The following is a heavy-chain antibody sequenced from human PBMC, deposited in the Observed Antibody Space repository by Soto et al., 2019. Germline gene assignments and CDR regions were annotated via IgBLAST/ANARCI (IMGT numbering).Heavy chain of an antibody. V-gene: IGHV4-39*01. CDR3: ASRFYYGSGYYYGMDV. D-gene: IGHD3-10*01. CDR1: GGSISSSSYY. Sequence: PSETLSLTCTVSGGSISSSSYYWGWIRQPPGKGLEWIGSIYYSGSTYYTPSLKSRVTISVDTSKNQFSLKLSSVTAADTAVYYCASRFYYGSGYYYGMDVWGQGTTVT. J-gene: IGHJ6*02. CDR2: IYYSGST.